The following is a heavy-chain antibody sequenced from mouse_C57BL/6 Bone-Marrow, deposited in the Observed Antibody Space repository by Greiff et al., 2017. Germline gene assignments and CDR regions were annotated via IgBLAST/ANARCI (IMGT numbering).Heavy chain of an antibody. V-gene: IGHV1-55*01. CDR1: GYTFTSYW. D-gene: IGHD2-1*01. CDR3: ARGGIYYGNAGFAY. J-gene: IGHJ3*01. Sequence: QVQLQQPGAELVKPGASVKMSCKASGYTFTSYWITWVKQRPGQGLEWIGDIYPGSGSTNYNEKFKSKATLTVDTSSSTAYMQLSSLTSEDSAVYYCARGGIYYGNAGFAYWGQGTLVTVSA. CDR2: IYPGSGST.